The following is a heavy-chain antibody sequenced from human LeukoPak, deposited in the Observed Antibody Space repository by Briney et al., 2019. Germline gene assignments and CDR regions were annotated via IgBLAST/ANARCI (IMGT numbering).Heavy chain of an antibody. CDR1: GYSISSSNW. Sequence: SETLPLTCAVSGYSISSSNWWGWIRQPPGKGLEWIGHIYYTGSTYYNPSLKSRVTVSVDTSKNRFSLRLSSVTAVDTAVYYCARIKRRDYFDYWGQGVLVTVSS. J-gene: IGHJ4*02. CDR2: IYYTGST. D-gene: IGHD1-1*01. CDR3: ARIKRRDYFDY. V-gene: IGHV4-28*01.